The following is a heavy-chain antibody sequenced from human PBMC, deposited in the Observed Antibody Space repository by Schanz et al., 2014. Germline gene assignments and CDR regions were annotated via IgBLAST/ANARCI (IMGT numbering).Heavy chain of an antibody. V-gene: IGHV3-9*01. J-gene: IGHJ4*03. CDR2: ISWNSGSV. D-gene: IGHD1-1*01. Sequence: EVQLVESGGGLVQPGRSLRLSCAASGFTFDNYAMHWVRQAPGKGLEWVSSISWNSGSVAYADSVKGRFTISRDDAKNSLYLQMNSLRGDDTAVYYCARDGIAATTDFEYWGQGTLVTVSS. CDR3: ARDGIAATTDFEY. CDR1: GFTFDNYA.